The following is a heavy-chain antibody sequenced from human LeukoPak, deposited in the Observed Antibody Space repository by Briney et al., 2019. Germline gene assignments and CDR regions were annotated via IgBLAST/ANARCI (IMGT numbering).Heavy chain of an antibody. CDR1: GFAFSSYE. V-gene: IGHV3-23*01. Sequence: PGGSLRLSCAASGFAFSSYEMNWVRQAPGKGLEWVASISGSGVSTYYADSVKGRFTISRDNSKNTLYLQMNSLRVEDTAAYYCARRYCSGCSCYTRYYGMDVWGQGSTVTVSS. CDR3: ARRYCSGCSCYTRYYGMDV. J-gene: IGHJ6*02. D-gene: IGHD2-15*01. CDR2: ISGSGVST.